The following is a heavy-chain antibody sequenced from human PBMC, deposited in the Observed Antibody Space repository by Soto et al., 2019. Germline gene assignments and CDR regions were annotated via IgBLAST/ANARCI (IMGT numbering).Heavy chain of an antibody. V-gene: IGHV4-4*02. CDR1: SGSISSPKW. Sequence: QVQLQESGPGLVKPSGTLSLTCAVSSGSISSPKWWSWLRQPPGKGLEWIGEIHHSGSTNYNPALKSRVTISVDKSKNQLSLEINSVTAADTAVYYCATRSVRITAAGGNWFDPWGQGMLVTVSS. D-gene: IGHD6-13*01. J-gene: IGHJ5*02. CDR3: ATRSVRITAAGGNWFDP. CDR2: IHHSGST.